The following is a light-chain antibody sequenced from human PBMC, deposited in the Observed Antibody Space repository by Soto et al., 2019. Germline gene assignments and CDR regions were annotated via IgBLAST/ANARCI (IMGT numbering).Light chain of an antibody. J-gene: IGKJ1*01. V-gene: IGKV3-20*01. CDR3: QQYGSSPRT. Sequence: EIVLTQSPVTLSLSPGERATLSCRASHSISSSFLAWYQQKPGQAPRLLIYGASSRATGIPARFSGSGSGTDFTLTISRLEPEDFAVYYCQQYGSSPRTFGQGTKVDIK. CDR1: HSISSSF. CDR2: GAS.